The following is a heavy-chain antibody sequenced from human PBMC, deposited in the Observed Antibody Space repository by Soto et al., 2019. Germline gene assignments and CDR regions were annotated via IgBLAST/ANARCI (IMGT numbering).Heavy chain of an antibody. J-gene: IGHJ6*03. Sequence: EVQLVESGGGLVQPGRSLRLSCAASGFTFDDYAMHWVRQAPGKGLEWVSGISWNSGSIGYADSVKGRFTISRDNAKNSLYLQMNSLRAEDTALYYCEKAKLELRDYYYDMDVWGKGTTVTVSS. CDR1: GFTFDDYA. V-gene: IGHV3-9*01. CDR2: ISWNSGSI. CDR3: EKAKLELRDYYYDMDV. D-gene: IGHD1-7*01.